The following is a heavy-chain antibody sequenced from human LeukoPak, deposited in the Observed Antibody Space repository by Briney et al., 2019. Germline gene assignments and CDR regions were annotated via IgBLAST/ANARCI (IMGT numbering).Heavy chain of an antibody. J-gene: IGHJ4*02. Sequence: GGSLRLSCAASGFTFSSYAMSWVRQAPGKGLEWFSAISGSGGNTYYADYVKGRFTISRDNSKNTLYLQMNSLRAEDTAVYYCAKAHRIAAAGKEFDYWGQGTLVTVSS. CDR2: ISGSGGNT. D-gene: IGHD6-13*01. CDR1: GFTFSSYA. V-gene: IGHV3-23*01. CDR3: AKAHRIAAAGKEFDY.